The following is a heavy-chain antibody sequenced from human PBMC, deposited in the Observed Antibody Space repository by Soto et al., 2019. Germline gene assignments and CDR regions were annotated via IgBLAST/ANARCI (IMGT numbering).Heavy chain of an antibody. Sequence: ASVKVSCTASGYTFTGYYMHWVRQAPGQGLEWMGWINPNSGGTNYAQKFQGWVTMTRDTSISTAYMELSRLRSDDTAVYYCARVGSYYDILTGDYYYYGMDVWGQGTTVTVSS. D-gene: IGHD3-9*01. CDR3: ARVGSYYDILTGDYYYYGMDV. CDR2: INPNSGGT. CDR1: GYTFTGYY. J-gene: IGHJ6*02. V-gene: IGHV1-2*04.